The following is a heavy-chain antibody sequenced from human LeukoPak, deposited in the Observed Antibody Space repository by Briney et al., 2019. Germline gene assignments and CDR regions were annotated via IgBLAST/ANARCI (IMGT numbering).Heavy chain of an antibody. J-gene: IGHJ4*02. D-gene: IGHD6-19*01. CDR1: GFTFSAYA. CDR2: ISYDGSNK. CDR3: ARDQWLVPRGPFDY. V-gene: IGHV3-30*04. Sequence: GGSLRLSCAASGFTFSAYAMHWVRQAPGKGLEWVAVISYDGSNKYYADSVKGRFTISRDNSKNTLYLQINSLRAEDTAVYYCARDQWLVPRGPFDYWGQGTLVTVSS.